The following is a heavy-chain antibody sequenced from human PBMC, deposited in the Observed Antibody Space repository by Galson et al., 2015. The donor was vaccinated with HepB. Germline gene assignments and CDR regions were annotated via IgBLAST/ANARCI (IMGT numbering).Heavy chain of an antibody. D-gene: IGHD2-15*01. CDR1: GSSFTSYW. J-gene: IGHJ5*02. CDR3: ARQRCSGGSCFHWSDP. CDR2: IYPGDSDT. Sequence: QSGAEVTKPGESLKISCTGSGSSFTSYWIGWVRQMPGKGLEWMGIIYPGDSDTRYSPSFQGQVTISADKSISTAYLQWSSLKASDTAMYYCARQRCSGGSCFHWSDPCGHGTLVNLSS. V-gene: IGHV5-51*01.